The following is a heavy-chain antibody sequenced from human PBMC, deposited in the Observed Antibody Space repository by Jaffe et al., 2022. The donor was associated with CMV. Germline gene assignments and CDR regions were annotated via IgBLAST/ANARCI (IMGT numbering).Heavy chain of an antibody. Sequence: QLQLQESGPGLVKPSETLSLTCTVSGGSISSSSYYWGWIRQPPGKGLEWIGSIYYSGSTYYNPSLKSRVTISVDTSKNQFSLKLSSVTAADTAVYYCARLPRDFTMIVVVTDDAFDIWGQGTMVTVSS. CDR2: IYYSGST. J-gene: IGHJ3*02. CDR3: ARLPRDFTMIVVVTDDAFDI. CDR1: GGSISSSSYY. V-gene: IGHV4-39*01. D-gene: IGHD3-22*01.